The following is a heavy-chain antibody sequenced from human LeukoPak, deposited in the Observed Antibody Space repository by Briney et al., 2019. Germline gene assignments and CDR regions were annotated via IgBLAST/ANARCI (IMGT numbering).Heavy chain of an antibody. CDR3: AKVPYGSGSYYYYYYMDV. CDR2: IKQDGSEK. J-gene: IGHJ6*03. V-gene: IGHV3-7*01. CDR1: GFTFSSYE. D-gene: IGHD3-10*01. Sequence: GGSLRLSCAASGFTFSSYEMNWVRQAPGKGLEWVANIKQDGSEKYYVDSVRGRFTISRDNAGNSVYLQMNSLRAEDTAVYYCAKVPYGSGSYYYYYYMDVWGKGTTVTISS.